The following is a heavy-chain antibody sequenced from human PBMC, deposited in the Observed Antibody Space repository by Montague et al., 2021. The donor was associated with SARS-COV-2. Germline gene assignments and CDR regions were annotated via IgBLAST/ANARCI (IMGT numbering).Heavy chain of an antibody. Sequence: TLSLTCTVSGGSISSGGYYWSWIRQHPGKGLEWIGYIYYSGSTYYNPSLKSRVTISVDTSKNQFSLKLSSVTAADTAVYYSARAATITMIVVVIDAFDIWGQGTMVTVSS. CDR3: ARAATITMIVVVIDAFDI. J-gene: IGHJ3*02. D-gene: IGHD3-22*01. CDR2: IYYSGST. CDR1: GGSISSGGYY. V-gene: IGHV4-31*03.